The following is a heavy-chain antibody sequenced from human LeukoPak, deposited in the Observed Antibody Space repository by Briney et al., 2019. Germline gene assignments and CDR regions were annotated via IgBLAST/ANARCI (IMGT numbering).Heavy chain of an antibody. J-gene: IGHJ3*02. CDR2: IRSKANSYAT. D-gene: IGHD5-18*01. CDR3: TRRSGYSYGAAFDI. Sequence: GGSLRLSCAVSGFTFCGSAMHWVRQASGKGLEWVGRIRSKANSYATAHAASVKGRFTISRDDSKNTAYLQMNSLKTEDTAVYYCTRRSGYSYGAAFDIWGQGTMVTVSS. V-gene: IGHV3-73*01. CDR1: GFTFCGSA.